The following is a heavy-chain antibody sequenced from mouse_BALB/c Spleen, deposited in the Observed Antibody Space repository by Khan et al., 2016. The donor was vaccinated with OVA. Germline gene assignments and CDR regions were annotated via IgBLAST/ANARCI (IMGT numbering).Heavy chain of an antibody. CDR2: IWAGGST. D-gene: IGHD1-1*01. CDR1: GFSLTSYG. V-gene: IGHV2-9*02. Sequence: QVQLKESEPGLVAPSQSLSITCTVSGFSLTSYGVPWVRQPPGKGLDWLGVIWAGGSTNYNSALLSRLSISKDNSKSQVFLKMNSLQTDDTAMYYCARDTTVESYWYFDVWGAGTTVTVSS. J-gene: IGHJ1*01. CDR3: ARDTTVESYWYFDV.